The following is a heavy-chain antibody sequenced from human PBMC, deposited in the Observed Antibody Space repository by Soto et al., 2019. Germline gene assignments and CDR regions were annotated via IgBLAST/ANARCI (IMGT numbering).Heavy chain of an antibody. Sequence: RLSCAAPGFTFSDYTMHWVRQAPGKGLEWVAVISYDGSNKYYADSVKGRFTISRNNSQNTLSLQMNSLRVEDTDVYYCARNANWGQGTLVTVSS. J-gene: IGHJ4*02. CDR2: ISYDGSNK. CDR3: ARNAN. D-gene: IGHD2-2*01. V-gene: IGHV3-30-3*01. CDR1: GFTFSDYT.